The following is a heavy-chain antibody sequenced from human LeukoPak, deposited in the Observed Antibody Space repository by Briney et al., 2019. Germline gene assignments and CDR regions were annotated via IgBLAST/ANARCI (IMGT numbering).Heavy chain of an antibody. CDR2: IYTSGST. Sequence: SETLSLTCTVSGGSISSYYWSWIRQPAGKGLEWIGRIYTSGSTNYNPSLKSRVTISVDKSKNQFSLKLNSVTAADTAVYYCARDPSSSYYYYMDVWGKGTMVTVSS. CDR1: GGSISSYY. J-gene: IGHJ6*03. D-gene: IGHD6-6*01. CDR3: ARDPSSSYYYYMDV. V-gene: IGHV4-4*07.